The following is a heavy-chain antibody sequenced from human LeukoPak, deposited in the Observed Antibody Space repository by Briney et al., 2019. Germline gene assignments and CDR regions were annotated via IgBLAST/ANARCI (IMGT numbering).Heavy chain of an antibody. Sequence: GGSLRLSCEASGFAFSTYWMIWFRQAPGKGLEWVANIKKDGSQKYYVDSVKGRFTISRDNAKNSLYLQMNRLRAEDTAVYYCARAAFDDISSSGEWMGDYWGQGTLITVSS. CDR2: IKKDGSQK. V-gene: IGHV3-7*01. D-gene: IGHD6-6*01. CDR1: GFAFSTYW. J-gene: IGHJ4*02. CDR3: ARAAFDDISSSGEWMGDY.